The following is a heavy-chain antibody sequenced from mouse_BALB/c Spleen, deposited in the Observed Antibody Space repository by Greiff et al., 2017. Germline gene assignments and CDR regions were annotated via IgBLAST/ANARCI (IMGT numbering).Heavy chain of an antibody. Sequence: EVKVEESGGGLVKPGGSLKLSCAASGFAFSSYDMSWVRQTPEKRLEWVAYISSGGGSTYYPDTVKGRFTISRDNAKNTLYLQMSSLKSEDTAMYYCARQDWDWYFDVWGAGTTVTVSS. V-gene: IGHV5-12-1*01. CDR1: GFAFSSYD. CDR2: ISSGGGST. CDR3: ARQDWDWYFDV. J-gene: IGHJ1*01. D-gene: IGHD4-1*01.